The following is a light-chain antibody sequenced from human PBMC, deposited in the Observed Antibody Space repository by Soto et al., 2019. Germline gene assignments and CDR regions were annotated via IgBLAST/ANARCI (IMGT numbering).Light chain of an antibody. CDR2: ANN. CDR1: SSNIGSET. CDR3: AAWDDSLTGWV. V-gene: IGLV1-44*01. Sequence: QSVLTQPPSASGTPGQRVTISCSGSSSNIGSETVNWYQQVPGTAPKLLIYANNQRPSGVPDRFSVSKSGTSASLAIGGLQSDDEADYYCAAWDDSLTGWVFGGGTKVTVL. J-gene: IGLJ3*02.